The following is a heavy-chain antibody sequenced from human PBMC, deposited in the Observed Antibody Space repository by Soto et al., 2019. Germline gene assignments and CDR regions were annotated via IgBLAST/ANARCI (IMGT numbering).Heavy chain of an antibody. CDR2: IIPIFGTA. J-gene: IGHJ4*02. CDR1: GGTFSSYA. CDR3: ARASPDTIVGATIFDY. Sequence: ASVKVSCKASGGTFSSYAISWVRQAPGQGLEWMGGIIPIFGTANYAQKFQGRVTITADESTSTAYMELSSLRSEDTAVYYCARASPDTIVGATIFDYWGQGTLVTVSS. V-gene: IGHV1-69*13. D-gene: IGHD1-26*01.